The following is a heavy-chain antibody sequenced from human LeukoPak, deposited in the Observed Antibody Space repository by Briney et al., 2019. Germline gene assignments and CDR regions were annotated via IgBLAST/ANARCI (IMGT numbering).Heavy chain of an antibody. CDR2: IYYSGST. Sequence: KPSETLSLTCTVSGGSISSYYWSWIRQPPGKGLEWIGYIYYSGSTNYNPSLKSRVTISVDTSKNQFSLKLSSVTAADTAVYYCARAVPGSFDYWAQGTLVTVSS. CDR1: GGSISSYY. J-gene: IGHJ4*02. CDR3: ARAVPGSFDY. D-gene: IGHD6-19*01. V-gene: IGHV4-59*01.